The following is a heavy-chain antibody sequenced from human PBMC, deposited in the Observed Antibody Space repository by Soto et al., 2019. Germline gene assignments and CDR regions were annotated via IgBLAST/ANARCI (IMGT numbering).Heavy chain of an antibody. CDR3: ARDLSGGNFYYHGLDV. CDR1: GFTFSDFD. J-gene: IGHJ6*02. D-gene: IGHD1-26*01. CDR2: ITSNSVYV. Sequence: GGSLRLSCAVSGFTFSDFDMTWVRQAPGKGLEWVSSITSNSVYVYYADSLKGRFTISRDNAKSSLYLQMNSLRADDTAVYYCARDLSGGNFYYHGLDVWGQGTTVTVSS. V-gene: IGHV3-21*01.